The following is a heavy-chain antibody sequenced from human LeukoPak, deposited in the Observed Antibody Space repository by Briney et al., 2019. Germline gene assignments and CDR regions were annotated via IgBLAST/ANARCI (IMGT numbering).Heavy chain of an antibody. CDR3: ARGSSRLWFAP. J-gene: IGHJ5*02. V-gene: IGHV5-51*01. CDR2: IYPGDSDT. CDR1: GSSFTSYW. D-gene: IGHD6-13*01. Sequence: AGESLQISCQGSGSSFTSYWIGWVRQMPGKGLEWMGIIYPGDSDTRYSPSFQGQVTISADKSISTAYLQWSSLKASDTAMYYCARGSSRLWFAPWGKETLFTVSP.